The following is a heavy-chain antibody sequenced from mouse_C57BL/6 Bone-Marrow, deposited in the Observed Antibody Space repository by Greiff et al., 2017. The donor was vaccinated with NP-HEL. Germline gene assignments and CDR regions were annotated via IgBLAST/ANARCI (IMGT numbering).Heavy chain of an antibody. CDR1: GYTFTSYW. CDR3: AKSGY. J-gene: IGHJ2*01. D-gene: IGHD3-1*01. Sequence: QVQLQQPGAELVRPGTSVKLSCKASGYTFTSYWMHWVKQRPGQGLEWIGVIDPSDSYTNYNQKFKGKATLTVDTSSSTAYMQLSSLTSEDSAVFYFAKSGYWGQGTTLTVSS. CDR2: IDPSDSYT. V-gene: IGHV1-59*01.